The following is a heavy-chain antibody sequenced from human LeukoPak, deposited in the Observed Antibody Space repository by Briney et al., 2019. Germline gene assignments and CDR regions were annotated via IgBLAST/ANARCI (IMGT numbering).Heavy chain of an antibody. CDR3: ARDRRDIVYYYGMDV. Sequence: GGSLRLSCAASGFTFSTYWMHWVRQAPGEGLVWVSRINSDDSIINYADSVKGRFTISRDISKNAVYLQMNILRAEDTAVYYCARDRRDIVYYYGMDVWGQGTTVTVSS. J-gene: IGHJ6*02. D-gene: IGHD5-12*01. V-gene: IGHV3-74*01. CDR1: GFTFSTYW. CDR2: INSDDSII.